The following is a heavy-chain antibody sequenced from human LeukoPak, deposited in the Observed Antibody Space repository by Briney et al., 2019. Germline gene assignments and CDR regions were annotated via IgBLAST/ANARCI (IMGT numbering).Heavy chain of an antibody. CDR3: VKSYSSSWYAFDI. Sequence: QPRRSLRHSCAPSGFTLISYAMHSVSQAPRKGRWCVAVILYDGRNTHYADSAKGPFTISRDNSQKTLYLQMRSLRAEETAVYNCVKSYSSSWYAFDISGQGRMVTASS. J-gene: IGHJ3*02. CDR1: GFTLISYA. CDR2: ILYDGRNT. D-gene: IGHD6-13*01. V-gene: IGHV3-30*14.